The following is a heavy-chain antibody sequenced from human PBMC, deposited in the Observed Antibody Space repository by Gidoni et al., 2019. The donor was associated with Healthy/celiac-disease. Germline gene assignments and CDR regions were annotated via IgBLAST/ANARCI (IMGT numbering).Heavy chain of an antibody. CDR1: GFTFSSYG. CDR3: ARDRIGSIGP. CDR2: IWYDGSNK. J-gene: IGHJ5*02. D-gene: IGHD1-26*01. Sequence: QVQLVEPGGGVVQLGRFLSIVCAASGFTFSSYGMHLVRQAPGKGLEWVAVIWYDGSNKYYADSVKGRFTISRDNSKNTLYLQMNSLRAEDTAVYYCARDRIGSIGPWGQGTLVTVSS. V-gene: IGHV3-33*01.